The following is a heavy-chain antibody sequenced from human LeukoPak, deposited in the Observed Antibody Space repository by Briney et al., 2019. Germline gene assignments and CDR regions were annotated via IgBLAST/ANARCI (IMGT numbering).Heavy chain of an antibody. CDR2: INAYNGNT. CDR3: ARDQYYGMDV. J-gene: IGHJ6*04. CDR1: GYTFTSNG. V-gene: IGHV1-18*04. Sequence: GASVKVSCKASGYTFTSNGISWVRQAPGQGLEWMGWINAYNGNTNYAQKLQGRVTMTTDTSTSTAYMELRSLKSDDTAVYFCARDQYYGMDVWGKGTTVTVSS.